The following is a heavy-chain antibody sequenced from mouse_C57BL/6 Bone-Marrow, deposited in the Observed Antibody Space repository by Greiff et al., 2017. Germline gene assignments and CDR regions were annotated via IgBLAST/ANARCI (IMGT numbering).Heavy chain of an antibody. CDR3: TRLGSGFAY. CDR2: IDPETGGT. Sequence: VQLQQSGAELVRPGASVTLSCKASGYTFTDYEMHWVKQTPVHGLEWIGAIDPETGGTAYNQKFKVKAILTADKSSSTAYMELRSLTSEDSAVYYGTRLGSGFAYWGQGTLVTVSA. D-gene: IGHD4-1*01. CDR1: GYTFTDYE. V-gene: IGHV1-15*01. J-gene: IGHJ3*01.